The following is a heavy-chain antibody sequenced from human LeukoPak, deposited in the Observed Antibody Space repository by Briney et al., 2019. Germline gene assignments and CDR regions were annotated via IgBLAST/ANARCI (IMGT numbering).Heavy chain of an antibody. CDR1: GGSISSSSYY. V-gene: IGHV4-39*01. CDR3: ARHFIVVVPAARNWFDP. CDR2: IYYSGST. D-gene: IGHD2-2*01. J-gene: IGHJ5*02. Sequence: SETLSLTSTVSGGSISSSSYYWGWIRQSPGKGLEWIGSIYYSGSTYYNPSLKSRVTISVDTSKNQFSLKLSSVTAADTAVYYCARHFIVVVPAARNWFDPWGQGTLVTVSS.